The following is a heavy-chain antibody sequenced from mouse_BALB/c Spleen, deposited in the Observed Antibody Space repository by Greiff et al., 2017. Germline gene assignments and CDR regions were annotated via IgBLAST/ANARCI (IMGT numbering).Heavy chain of an antibody. J-gene: IGHJ4*01. V-gene: IGHV5-17*02. D-gene: IGHD2-4*01. CDR2: ISSGSSTI. Sequence: EVMLVESGGGLVQPGGSRKLSCAASGFTFSSFGMHWVRQAPEKGLEWVAYISSGSSTIYYADTVKGRFTISRDNPKNTLFLQMTRLRSEDTAMYYCARSGPSVITTGYAMDYWGQGTSVTVSS. CDR3: ARSGPSVITTGYAMDY. CDR1: GFTFSSFG.